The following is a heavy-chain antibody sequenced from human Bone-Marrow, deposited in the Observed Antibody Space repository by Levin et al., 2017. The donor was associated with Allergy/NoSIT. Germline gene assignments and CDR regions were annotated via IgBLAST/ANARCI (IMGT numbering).Heavy chain of an antibody. CDR1: GYTFTSYG. CDR2: ISAYNGNT. Sequence: VASVKVSCKASGYTFTSYGISWVRQAPGQGLEWMGWISAYNGNTNYAQKLQGRVTMTTDTSTSTAYMELRSLRSDDTAVYYCARGLKGVTAITHFDYWGQGTLVTVSS. CDR3: ARGLKGVTAITHFDY. D-gene: IGHD2-21*02. J-gene: IGHJ4*02. V-gene: IGHV1-18*01.